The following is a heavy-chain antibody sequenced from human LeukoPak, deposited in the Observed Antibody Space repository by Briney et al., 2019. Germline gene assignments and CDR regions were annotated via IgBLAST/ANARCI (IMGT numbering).Heavy chain of an antibody. CDR3: ARDSRIAVAGNDAFDI. Sequence: GGSLRLSCAASGFTFSSYGMHWVRQAPGKGLEWVAFIRYDGSNKYYADSVKGRFTISRDNSKNTLYLQMNSLRAEDTAVYYCARDSRIAVAGNDAFDIWGQGTMVTVSS. D-gene: IGHD6-19*01. CDR1: GFTFSSYG. CDR2: IRYDGSNK. J-gene: IGHJ3*02. V-gene: IGHV3-30*02.